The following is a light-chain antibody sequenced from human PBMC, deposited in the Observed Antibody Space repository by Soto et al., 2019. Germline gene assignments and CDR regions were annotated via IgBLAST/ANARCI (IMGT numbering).Light chain of an antibody. J-gene: IGKJ1*01. V-gene: IGKV3-15*01. Sequence: EILMTQSPTTLSVSPWERATLSCRASQSVGNNLAWYQQRRGQAPRRLIYGASTRATGIPARFSGSGSGTEFTLTISSLQSEDSAVYFCQQYTGPPTTFGQGTKVDIK. CDR2: GAS. CDR1: QSVGNN. CDR3: QQYTGPPTT.